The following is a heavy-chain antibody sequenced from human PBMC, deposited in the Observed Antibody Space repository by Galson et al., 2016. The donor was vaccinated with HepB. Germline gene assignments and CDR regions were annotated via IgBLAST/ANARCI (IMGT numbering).Heavy chain of an antibody. V-gene: IGHV5-51*01. D-gene: IGHD1-26*01. CDR3: ARQVGATGYLDL. J-gene: IGHJ4*02. CDR1: GYILSNYW. Sequence: QSGAEVKKPGESLKISCKGSGYILSNYWIAWVRQMPWKGLEWMGMIYPGDSDTRYSPSFQGQVTISADKSINTAYLQWSSLKASDTAVYYCARQVGATGYLDLWGQGTLVTVSS. CDR2: IYPGDSDT.